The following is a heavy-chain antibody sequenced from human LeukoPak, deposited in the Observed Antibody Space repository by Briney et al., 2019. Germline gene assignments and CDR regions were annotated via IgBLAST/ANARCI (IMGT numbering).Heavy chain of an antibody. J-gene: IGHJ3*02. V-gene: IGHV4-59*12. CDR1: GGSISSYY. CDR3: ARDPAPHDAFDI. D-gene: IGHD2-2*01. CDR2: IYYSGST. Sequence: SETLSLTCTVSGGSISSYYWSWIRQPPGKGLEWIGYIYYSGSTNYNPSLKSRVTISVDTSKNQFSLKLSSVTAADTAVYYCARDPAPHDAFDIWGQGTMVTVSS.